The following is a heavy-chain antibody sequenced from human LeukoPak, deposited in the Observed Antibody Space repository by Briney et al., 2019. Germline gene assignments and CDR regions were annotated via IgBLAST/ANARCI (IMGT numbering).Heavy chain of an antibody. CDR1: GGSISSYY. Sequence: SETLSLTCTVSGGSISSYYWSWIRQPPGKGLEWIGYIYYSGSTNYNPSLKSRVTISVDTSKNQFSLKLSSVTAADTAVYYCARAPHRLSPDYWGQGTLVTVSS. CDR3: ARAPHRLSPDY. V-gene: IGHV4-59*01. J-gene: IGHJ4*02. CDR2: IYYSGST. D-gene: IGHD2/OR15-2a*01.